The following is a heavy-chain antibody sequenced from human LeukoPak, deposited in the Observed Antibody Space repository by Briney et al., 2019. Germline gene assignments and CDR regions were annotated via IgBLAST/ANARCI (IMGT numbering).Heavy chain of an antibody. D-gene: IGHD3-22*01. Sequence: GASVKVSCKASGYTFTSYYMHWVRQAPGQGLEWMGIINPSGGSTSYAQEFQGRVTMTRDTSTSTVYMELSSLRSEDTAVYYCARDRSFMKGDSSGYYYGYWGQGTLVTVSS. V-gene: IGHV1-46*01. CDR3: ARDRSFMKGDSSGYYYGY. J-gene: IGHJ4*02. CDR1: GYTFTSYY. CDR2: INPSGGST.